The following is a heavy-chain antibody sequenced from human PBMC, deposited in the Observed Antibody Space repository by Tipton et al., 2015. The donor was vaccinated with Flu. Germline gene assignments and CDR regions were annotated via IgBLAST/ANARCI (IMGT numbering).Heavy chain of an antibody. J-gene: IGHJ5*02. V-gene: IGHV4-4*07. D-gene: IGHD6-6*01. CDR2: IYTSGST. CDR3: ASAEYSSSSWFDP. CDR1: GGSISSYY. Sequence: TLSLTCTVSGGSISSYYWSWIRQPPGKGLEWIGRIYTSGSTNYNPSLKSRVTMSVDTSKNQFSLKLSSVTAADTAVYYCASAEYSSSSWFDPWGQGTLVTVSS.